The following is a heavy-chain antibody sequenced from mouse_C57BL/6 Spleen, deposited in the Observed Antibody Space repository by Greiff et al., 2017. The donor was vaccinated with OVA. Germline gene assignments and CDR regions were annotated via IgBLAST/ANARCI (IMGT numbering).Heavy chain of an antibody. Sequence: DVKLQESGPGLVKPSQSLSLTCSVSGYSITSGYYWNWIRQFPGNKLEWMGYISYDGSNNYNPSLKNRIPITRDTSKNQFFLKLNSVTTEDTATYYCARERDYGLDYWGQGTTRTVSS. CDR2: ISYDGSN. J-gene: IGHJ2*01. CDR3: ARERDYGLDY. D-gene: IGHD2-4*01. CDR1: GYSITSGYY. V-gene: IGHV3-6*01.